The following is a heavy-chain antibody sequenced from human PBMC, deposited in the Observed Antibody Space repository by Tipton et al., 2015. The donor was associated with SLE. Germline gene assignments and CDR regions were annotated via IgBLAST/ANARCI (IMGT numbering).Heavy chain of an antibody. J-gene: IGHJ5*01. D-gene: IGHD2-2*02. V-gene: IGHV4-39*07. CDR3: AREGCSSTSCYTGGWFDS. CDR1: GGSISSSSYY. CDR2: IYYSGST. Sequence: LRLSCTVSGGSISSSSYYWGWIRQPPGKGLEWIGSIYYSGSTYYNASLKSRVTTSVDTSKNQFSLKLSPVTAADTAVYYCAREGCSSTSCYTGGWFDSWGQGTLVTVSS.